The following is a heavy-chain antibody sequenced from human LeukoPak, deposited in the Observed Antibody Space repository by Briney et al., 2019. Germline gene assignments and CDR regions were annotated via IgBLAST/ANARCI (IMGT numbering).Heavy chain of an antibody. CDR3: ARHGTGHFDSSCYYYQFDY. Sequence: SETLSFICTVSGGSLSSSSYHWGWIRQSPGKGLEWIGRIYYSGSTYYSPYLKGRITISVDSSKNQFSLKLSSVTAADTAVYYCARHGTGHFDSSCYYYQFDYWGQGTLVTVSS. D-gene: IGHD3-22*01. J-gene: IGHJ4*02. CDR2: IYYSGST. CDR1: GGSLSSSSYH. V-gene: IGHV4-39*01.